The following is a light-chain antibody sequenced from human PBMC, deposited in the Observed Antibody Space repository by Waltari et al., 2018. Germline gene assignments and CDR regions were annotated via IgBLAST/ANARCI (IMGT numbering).Light chain of an antibody. CDR3: QQSSSSPWYT. V-gene: IGKV1-39*01. CDR1: QNINHY. Sequence: DIRMTQSPSSLSASVGDRVTITCRASQNINHYLNWYQQKPGKAPKLLIYSASTLQRGGPSRFSGSGSGTDFTLTISSLQPEDFATYYCQQSSSSPWYTFGQGTKLEI. J-gene: IGKJ2*01. CDR2: SAS.